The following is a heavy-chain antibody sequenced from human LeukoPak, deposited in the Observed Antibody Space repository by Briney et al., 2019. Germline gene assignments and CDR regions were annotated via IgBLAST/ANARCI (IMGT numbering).Heavy chain of an antibody. CDR1: GFTFSTYA. CDR3: AKDSGGTYFYYYYYMDV. Sequence: GGSLRLSCAASGFTFSTYAMSWVRQAPGKGLEWVSAISAGGATIYYADSVKGRFTVSRDNSKNTLYLQINSLRAEDTAVYYRAKDSGGTYFYYYYYMDVWGKGTTVTVSS. D-gene: IGHD1-26*01. V-gene: IGHV3-23*01. J-gene: IGHJ6*03. CDR2: ISAGGATI.